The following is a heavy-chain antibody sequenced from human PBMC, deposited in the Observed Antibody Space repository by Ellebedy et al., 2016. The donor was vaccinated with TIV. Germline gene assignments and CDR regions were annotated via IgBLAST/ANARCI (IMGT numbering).Heavy chain of an antibody. D-gene: IGHD5-12*01. CDR3: ARRGRYGDYAVQVNSWFDR. Sequence: GGSLRLSCAASGLSFRSYWMSWVRQAPGKGLEWVANIYQDGGAPYDVDSVKVRFTISRYNAKNSLFLQMNSLRVEDTAVYYCARRGRYGDYAVQVNSWFDRWGRGTLVTVAS. CDR1: GLSFRSYW. J-gene: IGHJ5*02. CDR2: IYQDGGAP. V-gene: IGHV3-7*01.